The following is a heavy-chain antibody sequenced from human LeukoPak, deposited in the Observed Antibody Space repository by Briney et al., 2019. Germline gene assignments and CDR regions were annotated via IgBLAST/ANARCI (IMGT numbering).Heavy chain of an antibody. Sequence: PGGSLRLSCAASGFTFSNYAMRWGRQAPGKGLEWVSTITSTGDSTYYADSVKGRFTISRDNSKNTLYLQMNSLRAEDTAVYYCAKVLRYFDWLGPYFDYWGQGTLVTVSS. V-gene: IGHV3-23*01. CDR1: GFTFSNYA. D-gene: IGHD3-9*01. CDR3: AKVLRYFDWLGPYFDY. CDR2: ITSTGDST. J-gene: IGHJ4*02.